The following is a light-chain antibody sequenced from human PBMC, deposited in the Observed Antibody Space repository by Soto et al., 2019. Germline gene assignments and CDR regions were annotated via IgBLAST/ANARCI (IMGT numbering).Light chain of an antibody. CDR3: QQFNSYPIT. J-gene: IGKJ5*01. Sequence: DIQMTQSPSSLSASVGDRVTITCRASQTITTHVNWYQQKPGKAPKLLIYAASTLQSGVPSRFSGSGSGTEFTLTISSLQPEDFATYYCQQFNSYPITFGQGTRLEI. V-gene: IGKV1-9*01. CDR1: QTITTH. CDR2: AAS.